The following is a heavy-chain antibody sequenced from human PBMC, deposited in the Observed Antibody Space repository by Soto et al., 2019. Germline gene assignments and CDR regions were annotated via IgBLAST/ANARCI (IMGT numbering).Heavy chain of an antibody. CDR3: ATHPPYGPLDH. D-gene: IGHD4-17*01. CDR2: IYYSENT. V-gene: IGHV4-39*01. Sequence: GSLIRQPPGKGLEWIGNIYYSENTYYNPSLKSRVTISVDTSKNQFSLRLTSVTASDTAAYYCATHPPYGPLDHWGQGTLVTVSA. J-gene: IGHJ4*02.